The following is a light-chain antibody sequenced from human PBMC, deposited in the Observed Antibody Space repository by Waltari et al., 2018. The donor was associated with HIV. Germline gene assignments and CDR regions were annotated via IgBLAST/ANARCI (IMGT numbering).Light chain of an antibody. J-gene: IGKJ4*01. V-gene: IGKV1-9*01. CDR1: QGISNH. CDR3: QQLNSYPVT. CDR2: TAS. Sequence: DIQLTQSPSFLSASVGDRVTITCRASQGISNHLAWYQQKPGKAPKLLIYTASTLQSGVPSRFSGIGSGTEFTLTISSLQPEDFATYYCQQLNSYPVTFGGGTKVEIK.